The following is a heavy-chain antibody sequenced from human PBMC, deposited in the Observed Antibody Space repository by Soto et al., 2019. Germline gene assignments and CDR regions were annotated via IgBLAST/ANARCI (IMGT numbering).Heavy chain of an antibody. D-gene: IGHD3-3*01. V-gene: IGHV4-39*01. J-gene: IGHJ4*02. CDR3: ASFSDFWSGYEPFDY. CDR2: IYYSGST. CDR1: GGSIRSSSCY. Sequence: SETQSLTCTVSGGSIRSSSCYWGWIRQPPGKGLEWIGSIYYSGSTYYNPSLKSRVTISVDTSKNQFSLKLSSVTAADTAVYYCASFSDFWSGYEPFDYWGQGTLVTVSS.